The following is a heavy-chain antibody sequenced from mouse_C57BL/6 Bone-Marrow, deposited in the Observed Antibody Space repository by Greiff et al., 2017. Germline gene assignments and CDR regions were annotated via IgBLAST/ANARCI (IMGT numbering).Heavy chain of an antibody. Sequence: EVHLVESGGDLVKPGGSLKLSCAASGFTFSSYGMSWVRQTPDKRLEWVATISSGGSYTYYPDSVKGRFTISRDNAKNTLYLQMSSLKSEDTAKYYCARWLYSREDWGPGTSVTVSS. CDR2: ISSGGSYT. CDR1: GFTFSSYG. CDR3: ARWLYSRED. V-gene: IGHV5-6*01. J-gene: IGHJ4*01.